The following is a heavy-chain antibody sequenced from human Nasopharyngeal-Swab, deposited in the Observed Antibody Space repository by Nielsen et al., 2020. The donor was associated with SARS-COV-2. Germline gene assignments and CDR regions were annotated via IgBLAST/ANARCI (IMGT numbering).Heavy chain of an antibody. Sequence: GESLKISCKGSGYSFTTFWITWVHQMPGKGLEWMGIIYPDDSDTRYSPSFQGQVTFSVDKSTSTAYLQWSSLKASDTAMYYCARLRGSAFYYYYLDVWGKGTTVTVSS. J-gene: IGHJ6*03. D-gene: IGHD2-15*01. CDR2: IYPDDSDT. CDR3: ARLRGSAFYYYYLDV. CDR1: GYSFTTFW. V-gene: IGHV5-51*07.